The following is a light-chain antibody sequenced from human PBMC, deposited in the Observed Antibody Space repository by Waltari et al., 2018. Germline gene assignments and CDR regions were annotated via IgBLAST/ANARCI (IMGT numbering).Light chain of an antibody. Sequence: QSVLTQPPSVSGAPGQRVTISCPGSGSNIGAGHAVPWYQKLPRAAPKLLMFGSTSRPLGVPDRFFGSTSGTSAFLAITGLQAEDEADYYCQSYDTTLSVVFGGGTKLTVL. CDR3: QSYDTTLSVV. CDR1: GSNIGAGHA. J-gene: IGLJ3*02. V-gene: IGLV1-40*01. CDR2: GST.